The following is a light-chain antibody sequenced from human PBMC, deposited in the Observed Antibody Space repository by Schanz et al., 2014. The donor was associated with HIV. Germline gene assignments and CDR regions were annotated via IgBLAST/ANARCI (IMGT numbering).Light chain of an antibody. CDR1: QSISNW. J-gene: IGKJ2*01. CDR2: EAS. Sequence: DIQMSQSHTTVSASVGDRVIITCRASQSISNWLAWFQQKPGQAPNLLISEASTLESGVPSRFSGTGSGTEFTLTISSLHPDDFATYFCLHYNDFTSTFGQGTKLEIK. V-gene: IGKV1-5*03. CDR3: LHYNDFTST.